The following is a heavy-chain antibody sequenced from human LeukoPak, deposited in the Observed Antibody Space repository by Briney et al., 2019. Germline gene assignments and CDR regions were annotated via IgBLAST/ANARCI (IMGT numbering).Heavy chain of an antibody. CDR3: ATETGITIFGVVSPPPFDY. V-gene: IGHV3-23*01. CDR1: GFTFSSYA. D-gene: IGHD3-3*01. Sequence: GGSLRLSCAASGFTFSSYAMSWVRQAPGKGLEWVSAISGSGGSTYYADSVKGRFTISRDNSKTTLYLQMNSLRAEDTAVYYCATETGITIFGVVSPPPFDYWGQGTLVTVSS. J-gene: IGHJ4*02. CDR2: ISGSGGST.